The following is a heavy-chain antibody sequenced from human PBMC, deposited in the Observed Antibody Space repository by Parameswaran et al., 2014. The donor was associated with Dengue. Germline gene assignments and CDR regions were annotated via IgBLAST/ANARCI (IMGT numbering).Heavy chain of an antibody. CDR2: INPKSGGT. CDR3: ARAQRYSSGWYYPYY. Sequence: WVRQAPGQGLEWMGWINPKSGGTNYAQKFQGRVTMTRDTSISTVYMELSRLRSDDTAVYYCARAQRYSSGWYYPYYWGQGTLVTVSS. D-gene: IGHD6-19*01. V-gene: IGHV1-2*02. J-gene: IGHJ4*02.